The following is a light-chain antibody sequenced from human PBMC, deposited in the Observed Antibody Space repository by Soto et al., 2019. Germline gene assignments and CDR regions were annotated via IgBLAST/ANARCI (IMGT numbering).Light chain of an antibody. V-gene: IGKV1-27*01. CDR2: AAS. J-gene: IGKJ4*01. CDR3: QKYNCAPLT. Sequence: DIQMTQSPSSLSASVGDRVTITCRASQGISIYLAWFQQKPGKVPKLLIYAASTLQSGVPSRFSGSGSGTDFTITISSLQPEDVATYYCQKYNCAPLTFGGGTKVEIK. CDR1: QGISIY.